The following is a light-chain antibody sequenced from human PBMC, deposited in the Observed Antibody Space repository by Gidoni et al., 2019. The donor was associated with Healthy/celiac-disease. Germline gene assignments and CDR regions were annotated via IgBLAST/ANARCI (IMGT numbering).Light chain of an antibody. CDR2: AAS. CDR3: QQSYSTLRT. V-gene: IGKV1-39*01. CDR1: QSISSY. J-gene: IGKJ1*01. Sequence: DIQMTQSPSSLSESVGDRVTITSRASQSISSYLNWYQQKPWKAPKLLIYAASSLQRGVPSRFGVSGSGTDFTLTISSLHPEDFATYYCQQSYSTLRTFGQGTQVEIK.